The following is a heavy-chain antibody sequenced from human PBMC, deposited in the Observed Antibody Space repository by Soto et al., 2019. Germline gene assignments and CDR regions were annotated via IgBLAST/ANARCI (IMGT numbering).Heavy chain of an antibody. J-gene: IGHJ4*02. CDR1: GFTFSDYY. CDR2: ISSSGSTI. Sequence: GGSLRLSCAASGFTFSDYYMSWIRQAPGKGLEWVSYISSSGSTIYYADSVKGRFTISRDNAKNSLYLQMNSLRAEDTAVYYCARSRGDCSGGSCFPYYFDYWGQGTLVTVSS. V-gene: IGHV3-11*01. D-gene: IGHD2-15*01. CDR3: ARSRGDCSGGSCFPYYFDY.